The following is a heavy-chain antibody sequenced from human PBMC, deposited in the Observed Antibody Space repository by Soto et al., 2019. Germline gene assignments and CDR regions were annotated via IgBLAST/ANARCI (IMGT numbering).Heavy chain of an antibody. V-gene: IGHV4-59*08. CDR2: IYYSGST. D-gene: IGHD4-17*01. CDR1: GGSIRSYY. Sequence: PSLTLSLTWTVAGGSIRSYYWSWLPQPPGKGLEWIAYIYYSGSTNYNPSLKSRVTISVNTSTNKFSLKLSSVTAANTAVYYWARHRRIHVSGDYRRFGYYYYLDVLGKGTTGAVSS. CDR3: ARHRRIHVSGDYRRFGYYYYLDV. J-gene: IGHJ6*03.